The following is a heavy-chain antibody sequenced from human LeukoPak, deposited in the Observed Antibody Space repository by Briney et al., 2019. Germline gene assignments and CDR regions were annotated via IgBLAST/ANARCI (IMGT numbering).Heavy chain of an antibody. V-gene: IGHV1-46*01. J-gene: IGHJ4*02. Sequence: PWASVKVSCKASGYTFTGYYMHWVRQAPGQGLEWMGIINPSGGSTSYAQKFQGRVTMTRDTSTSTVYMELSSLRSEDTAVYYCARGMGYDYVWGSYRPSDYWGQGTLVTVSS. CDR3: ARGMGYDYVWGSYRPSDY. D-gene: IGHD3-16*02. CDR1: GYTFTGYY. CDR2: INPSGGST.